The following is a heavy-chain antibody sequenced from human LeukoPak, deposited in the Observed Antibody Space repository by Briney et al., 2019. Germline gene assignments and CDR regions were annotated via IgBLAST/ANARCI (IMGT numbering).Heavy chain of an antibody. CDR1: GGSISSSSYY. D-gene: IGHD3-10*01. CDR2: IYYSGST. Sequence: PSETLSLTCTVSGGSISSSSYYWGWIRQPPGKGLEWIGSIYYSGSTYYNPSLKSRVTISVDTSKNQFSLKLSSVTAADTAVYYCARDPYYYGPGSSWGQGTLVTVSS. J-gene: IGHJ4*02. V-gene: IGHV4-39*02. CDR3: ARDPYYYGPGSS.